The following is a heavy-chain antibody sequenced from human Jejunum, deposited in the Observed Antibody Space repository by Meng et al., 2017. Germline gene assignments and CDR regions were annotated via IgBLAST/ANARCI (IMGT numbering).Heavy chain of an antibody. CDR1: GGSITTDW. J-gene: IGHJ4*02. D-gene: IGHD5-12*01. Sequence: QVQLEESGPGLVKPSGTLSLNCAVSGGSITTDWWNWVRQPPGKGLEWIGEIWHSGASNYNPSLRSRVTISVDKSKNQLSLELASLTAADTAVYYCARGATGTRPFDYWGQGTLVTVSS. CDR3: ARGATGTRPFDY. V-gene: IGHV4-4*02. CDR2: IWHSGAS.